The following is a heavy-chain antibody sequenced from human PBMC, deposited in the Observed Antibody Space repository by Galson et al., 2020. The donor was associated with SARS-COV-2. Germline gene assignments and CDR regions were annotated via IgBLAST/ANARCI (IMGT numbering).Heavy chain of an antibody. D-gene: IGHD1-1*01. CDR1: GGTSSSSA. CDR2: FIHVFHTA. V-gene: IGHV1-69*01. Sequence: KISCKASGGTSSSSAVNWVRQAPGQGLEWLGGFIHVFHTATYAQKFQGRVTITADEPTTTAYMELTSLRSDDTAGYFCVRGGVQTLDYWGQGTLVTVSS. CDR3: VRGGVQTLDY. J-gene: IGHJ4*02.